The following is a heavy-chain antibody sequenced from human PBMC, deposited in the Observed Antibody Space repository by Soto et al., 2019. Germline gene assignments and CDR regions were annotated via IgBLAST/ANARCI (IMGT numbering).Heavy chain of an antibody. D-gene: IGHD3-22*01. V-gene: IGHV1-18*01. CDR3: ARHDSSGYYYYLDY. J-gene: IGHJ4*02. Sequence: EASVKVACKASGYTFTSYGISWVRQAPGQGLEWMGWISAYNDNTNYAQKLQGRVTMTTDTSTSTAYMELRSLRSDDTAVYYCARHDSSGYYYYLDYWGQGTLVTVSS. CDR2: ISAYNDNT. CDR1: GYTFTSYG.